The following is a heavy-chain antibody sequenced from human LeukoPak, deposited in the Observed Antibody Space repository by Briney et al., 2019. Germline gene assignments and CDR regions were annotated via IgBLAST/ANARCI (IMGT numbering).Heavy chain of an antibody. Sequence: GGSLRLSCAASGFTFSSYSMNWVRQAPGKGPEWVSSISSSSSHIYYADSVKGRFTISRDNAKNSLYLQMNSLRAEDTAVYYCARKDYFDYWGQGTLVTVSS. CDR3: ARKDYFDY. V-gene: IGHV3-21*01. CDR1: GFTFSSYS. CDR2: ISSSSSHI. J-gene: IGHJ4*02.